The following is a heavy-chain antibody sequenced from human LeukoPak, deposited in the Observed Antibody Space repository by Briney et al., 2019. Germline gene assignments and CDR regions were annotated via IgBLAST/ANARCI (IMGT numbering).Heavy chain of an antibody. CDR1: GDSISSSSYY. CDR2: IYYSGST. D-gene: IGHD3-22*01. CDR3: ARCYYYDSSGPDY. J-gene: IGHJ4*02. V-gene: IGHV4-39*01. Sequence: SETLSLTCTVSGDSISSSSYYWGWIRQPPGKGLEWIGSIYYSGSTYYNPSLKSRVTISVDTSKNQFSLKLSSVTAADTAVYYCARCYYYDSSGPDYWGQGTLVTVSS.